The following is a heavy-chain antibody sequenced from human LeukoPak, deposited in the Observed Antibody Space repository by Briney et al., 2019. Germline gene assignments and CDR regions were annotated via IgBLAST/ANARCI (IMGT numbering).Heavy chain of an antibody. CDR2: IWYDGSNK. V-gene: IGHV3-33*01. J-gene: IGHJ4*02. D-gene: IGHD5-12*01. CDR3: ARDRGGDDPIDF. Sequence: GGSLRLSCAASGFTFSSYGMHWVRQAPGKGLEWVAVIWYDGSNKYYADSVKGRFTVSRDNFRNTLSLQMDSLRADDTAVYYCARDRGGDDPIDFWGQGTRVTVSS. CDR1: GFTFSSYG.